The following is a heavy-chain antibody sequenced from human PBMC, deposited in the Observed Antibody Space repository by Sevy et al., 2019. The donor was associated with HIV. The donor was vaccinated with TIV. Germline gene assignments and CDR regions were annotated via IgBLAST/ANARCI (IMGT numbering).Heavy chain of an antibody. J-gene: IGHJ6*02. D-gene: IGHD3-22*01. CDR2: IYYSGST. CDR3: AIRQLTTFYDSSGNYYGMDV. Sequence: SETLSLTCTVSGGSVSSGSYYWSWIRQPPGKGLEWIGYIYYSGSTNYNPSLKSRVTISVDTSKNQFSLKLSSVTAADTAVYYWAIRQLTTFYDSSGNYYGMDVWGQGTTVTVSS. V-gene: IGHV4-61*01. CDR1: GGSVSSGSYY.